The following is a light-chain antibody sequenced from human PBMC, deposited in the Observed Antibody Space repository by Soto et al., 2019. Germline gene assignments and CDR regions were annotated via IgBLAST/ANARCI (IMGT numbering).Light chain of an antibody. V-gene: IGKV3-11*01. CDR1: QSVSNF. CDR2: DAS. CDR3: QHRRNWPWT. Sequence: EIVLTQSPATLSLSPGERATLSCRASQSVSNFLAWYQQKPGQAPRLLISDASNRATGIPGRFSGSGSETDFSLTISSLEPEDFAVYYCQHRRNWPWTFGQGTKMEIK. J-gene: IGKJ1*01.